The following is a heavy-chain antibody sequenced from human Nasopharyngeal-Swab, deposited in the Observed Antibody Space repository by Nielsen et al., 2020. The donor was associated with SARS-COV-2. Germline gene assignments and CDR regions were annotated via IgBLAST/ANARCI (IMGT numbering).Heavy chain of an antibody. J-gene: IGHJ4*02. CDR3: ARDDIAAADYYFDY. V-gene: IGHV3-33*08. CDR2: IWYDGSNK. D-gene: IGHD6-13*01. CDR1: GFTFSSYS. Sequence: GESLKISCAASGFTFSSYSMNWVRQAPGKGLEWVAVIWYDGSNKYYADSVKGRFTISRDNSKNTLYLQMNSLRVEDTAVYYCARDDIAAADYYFDYWGQGTLVTVSS.